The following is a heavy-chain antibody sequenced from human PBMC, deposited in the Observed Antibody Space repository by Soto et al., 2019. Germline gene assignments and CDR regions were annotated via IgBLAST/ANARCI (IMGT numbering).Heavy chain of an antibody. Sequence: GGSLRLSCAASGFTFSSYWMHWVRQAPGKGLVWVSRINSDGSSTSYADSVKGRFTISRDNAKNTLYLQMNSQRAEDTGVYYCARTSYSWGGFDYWGQGTLVTVSS. CDR2: INSDGSST. V-gene: IGHV3-74*01. CDR3: ARTSYSWGGFDY. CDR1: GFTFSSYW. J-gene: IGHJ4*02. D-gene: IGHD2-8*01.